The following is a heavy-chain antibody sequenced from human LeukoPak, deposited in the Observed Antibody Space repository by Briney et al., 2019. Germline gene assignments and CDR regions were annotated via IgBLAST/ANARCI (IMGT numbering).Heavy chain of an antibody. CDR1: GGTFSSYA. CDR3: ARGHCSSTSCYEGLDWFDP. V-gene: IGHV1-69*05. J-gene: IGHJ5*02. Sequence: ASVKVSCKASGGTFSSYAISWVRQAPGQGLEWMGGIIPIFCTANYAQKFQGRVTITTDESTSTAYMELSSLRSEDTAVYYCARGHCSSTSCYEGLDWFDPWGQGTLVTVSS. D-gene: IGHD2-2*01. CDR2: IIPIFCTA.